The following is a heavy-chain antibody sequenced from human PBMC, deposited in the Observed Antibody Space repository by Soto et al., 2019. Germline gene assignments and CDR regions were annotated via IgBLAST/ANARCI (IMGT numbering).Heavy chain of an antibody. V-gene: IGHV3-23*01. CDR3: VKDRMNHNSVWDPFDI. J-gene: IGHJ3*02. CDR1: GFTFSSYA. CDR2: MSGNGGRI. D-gene: IGHD1-26*01. Sequence: GGSLRLSCAASGFTFSSYAMSWVRQAPGKGLEWVSVMSGNGGRILYADSVKGRFTISRDNSKNTLYLQMNSLRLEDTAVYYCVKDRMNHNSVWDPFDIWGQGTMVTVSS.